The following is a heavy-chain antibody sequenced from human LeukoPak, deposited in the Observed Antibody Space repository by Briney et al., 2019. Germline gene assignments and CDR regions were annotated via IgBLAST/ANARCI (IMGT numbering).Heavy chain of an antibody. V-gene: IGHV3-7*05. CDR3: ARGVNYFGSGSDTGDY. Sequence: GGSLRLSCAASGCTFSRYCMTWVRQAPRKGLEWVANIKQDGSEKYYVDSLKGRFTISRDNTKNSLYLQMNSLRAEDTAVYYCARGVNYFGSGSDTGDYWGQGTLVTVSS. CDR2: IKQDGSEK. J-gene: IGHJ4*02. CDR1: GCTFSRYC. D-gene: IGHD3-10*01.